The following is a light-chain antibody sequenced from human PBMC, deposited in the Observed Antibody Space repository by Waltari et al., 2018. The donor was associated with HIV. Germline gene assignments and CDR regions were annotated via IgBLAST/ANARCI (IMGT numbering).Light chain of an antibody. CDR1: QNLGSY. CDR3: QQTYYVPFT. CDR2: KTS. Sequence: QLSQSPSSLAASFGDRVSITCRASQNLGSYLSWYRQGPGKAPVLLIYKTSRLHTGVSSRFSGSGSGTEFTLTITDLQPEDFATYVCQQTYYVPFTFGPGTTVDV. V-gene: IGKV1-39*01. J-gene: IGKJ3*01.